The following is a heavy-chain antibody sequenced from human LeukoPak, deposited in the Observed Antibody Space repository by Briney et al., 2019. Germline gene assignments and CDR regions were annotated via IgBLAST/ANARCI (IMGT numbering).Heavy chain of an antibody. CDR2: IYYSGSI. J-gene: IGHJ5*02. CDR3: ARDNVPYDILTGYVSWFDP. V-gene: IGHV4-31*03. D-gene: IGHD3-9*01. Sequence: PSETLSLTCTVSGGSISSGGYYWSWIRQHPGKGLEWIGYIYYSGSIYYNPSLKSRVTISVDTSKNQFSLKLSSVTAADTAVYYCARDNVPYDILTGYVSWFDPWGQGTLVTVSS. CDR1: GGSISSGGYY.